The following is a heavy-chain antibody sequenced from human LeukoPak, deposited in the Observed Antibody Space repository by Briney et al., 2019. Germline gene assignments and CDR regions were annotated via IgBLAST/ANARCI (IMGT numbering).Heavy chain of an antibody. J-gene: IGHJ5*02. CDR2: INPNSGGT. Sequence: ASVKVSCKASGYTFTGYYMHWVRQAPGQGLEWMGWINPNSGGTNYAQKFQGRVTMTRDTSISTAYMELSRLRSDDTAVYYCARGTAVAGTSWFDPWGQGTLVTVSS. D-gene: IGHD6-19*01. V-gene: IGHV1-2*02. CDR1: GYTFTGYY. CDR3: ARGTAVAGTSWFDP.